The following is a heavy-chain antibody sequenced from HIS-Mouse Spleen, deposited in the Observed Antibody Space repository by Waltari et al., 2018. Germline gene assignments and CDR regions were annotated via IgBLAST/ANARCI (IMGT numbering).Heavy chain of an antibody. V-gene: IGHV4-39*07. Sequence: QLQLQESGPGLVKPSETLSLTCPVSGGSISSSSYSLGWIRQPPGKGREWIGSIYYCGSTYYNPSLKSRVTISVDTSKNQFSLKLSSVTAADTAVYYCAREIPYSSSWYDWYFDLWGRGTLVTVSS. CDR3: AREIPYSSSWYDWYFDL. J-gene: IGHJ2*01. CDR1: GGSISSSSYS. CDR2: IYYCGST. D-gene: IGHD6-13*01.